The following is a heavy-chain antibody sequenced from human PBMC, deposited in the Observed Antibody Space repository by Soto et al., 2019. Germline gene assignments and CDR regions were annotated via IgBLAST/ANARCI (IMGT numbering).Heavy chain of an antibody. J-gene: IGHJ4*02. CDR2: IVVASGYS. CDR1: GFTFGSSA. Sequence: LVQSGPDVKKPGTSVKVSCKTSGFTFGSSAVQWVRQVRGQRLEWIGSIVVASGYSNVAQKFQDRVSLTRDLSTNTAFMELSSLTSEDSAMYYCAADVIGVAGDFDHWGQGTLVSVSS. CDR3: AADVIGVAGDFDH. V-gene: IGHV1-58*01. D-gene: IGHD6-19*01.